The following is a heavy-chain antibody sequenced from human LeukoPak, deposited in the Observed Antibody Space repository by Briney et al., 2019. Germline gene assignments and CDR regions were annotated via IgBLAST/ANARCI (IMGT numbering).Heavy chain of an antibody. Sequence: SETLSLTCTVSGYSISSGYYWGWIRQPPGKGLEWIGSIYHSGSTYYNPSLKSRVTISVDTSENQFSLKLSSVTAADTAVYYCARVRVRGVMGWFDPWGQGTLVTVSS. CDR2: IYHSGST. J-gene: IGHJ5*02. CDR3: ARVRVRGVMGWFDP. V-gene: IGHV4-38-2*02. CDR1: GYSISSGYY. D-gene: IGHD3-10*01.